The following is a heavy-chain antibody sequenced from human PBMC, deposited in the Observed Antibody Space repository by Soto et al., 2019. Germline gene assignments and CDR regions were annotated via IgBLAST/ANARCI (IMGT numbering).Heavy chain of an antibody. CDR2: IYPGDSDT. J-gene: IGHJ3*02. D-gene: IGHD4-4*01. Sequence: GESLKIACKGSGYSFTTYWIGWVRQMPGKGLEWMGIIYPGDSDTRYSPSFQGQVTISADKSINTAYLQWSSLKASDTAMYYCARSMTTVTTDGAFDIWGQGTMVTVSS. CDR3: ARSMTTVTTDGAFDI. V-gene: IGHV5-51*01. CDR1: GYSFTTYW.